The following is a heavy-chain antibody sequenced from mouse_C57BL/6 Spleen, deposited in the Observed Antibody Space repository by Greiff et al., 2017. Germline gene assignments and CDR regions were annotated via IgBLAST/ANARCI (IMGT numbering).Heavy chain of an antibody. CDR2: IDPSDSYT. CDR3: ARFYGSRMDWFAY. J-gene: IGHJ3*01. Sequence: QVQLQQPGAELVKPGASVKLSCKASGYTFTSYWMQWVKQRPGQGLEWIGEIDPSDSYTNYNQKFKGKATLTVDTSSSTAYMQLSSLTSEDSAVYYCARFYGSRMDWFAYWGQGTLVTVSA. D-gene: IGHD1-1*01. V-gene: IGHV1-50*01. CDR1: GYTFTSYW.